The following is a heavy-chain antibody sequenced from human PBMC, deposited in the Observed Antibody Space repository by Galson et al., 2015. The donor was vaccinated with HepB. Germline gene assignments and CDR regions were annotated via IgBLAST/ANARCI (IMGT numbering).Heavy chain of an antibody. CDR1: GFSLTNSSVS. CDR2: IYWDDDK. V-gene: IGHV2-5*02. Sequence: PALVKPTQTLTLTCTFSGFSLTNSSVSVAWIRQPPGKALEWLSLIYWDDDKRYSPSLKSRLTITKDTSKNRVVLTMTDMDPVDTATYYCAHSNRRDYYDSSGYFDMWGQGTMVTVSS. D-gene: IGHD3-22*01. CDR3: AHSNRRDYYDSSGYFDM. J-gene: IGHJ3*02.